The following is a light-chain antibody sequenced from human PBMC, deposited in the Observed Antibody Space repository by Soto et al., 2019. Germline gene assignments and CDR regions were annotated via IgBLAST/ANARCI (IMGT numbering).Light chain of an antibody. CDR2: DTS. V-gene: IGKV3-15*01. Sequence: DIGVTQSQATLSASPGERGTLSCSDSQFVSSRLAWYQQRPGQVPRLLIYDTSNRAPGISARFSGSGSGTEFDLTISRLQSEDFAVYSCQDYIPWPPGMFGPGTTVDI. CDR1: QFVSSR. J-gene: IGKJ1*01. CDR3: QDYIPWPPGM.